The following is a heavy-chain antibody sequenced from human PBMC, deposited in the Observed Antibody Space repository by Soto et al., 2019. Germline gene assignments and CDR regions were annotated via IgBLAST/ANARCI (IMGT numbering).Heavy chain of an antibody. Sequence: PSETLSLTCAVYGGSFSGYYWSWIRQPPGKGLEWIGEINHSGSTNYNPSLKSRVTISVDTSKNQFSLKLSSVTAADTAVYYCARQTRQITIFGVVIFNWFDPWGQGTLVTVSS. D-gene: IGHD3-3*01. CDR3: ARQTRQITIFGVVIFNWFDP. CDR1: GGSFSGYY. CDR2: INHSGST. J-gene: IGHJ5*02. V-gene: IGHV4-34*01.